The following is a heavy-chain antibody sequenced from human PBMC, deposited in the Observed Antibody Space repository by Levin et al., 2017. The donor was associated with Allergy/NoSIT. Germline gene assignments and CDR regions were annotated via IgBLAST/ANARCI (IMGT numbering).Heavy chain of an antibody. CDR3: AKCTGGAANYYMDV. Sequence: GESLKISCAASGFTFSSYAMSWVRQAPGKGLEWVSAISGSGGSTYYADSVKGRFTISRDNSKNTLYLQMNSLRAEDTAVYYCAKCTGGAANYYMDVWGKGTTVTVSS. V-gene: IGHV3-23*01. CDR1: GFTFSSYA. D-gene: IGHD6-13*01. CDR2: ISGSGGST. J-gene: IGHJ6*03.